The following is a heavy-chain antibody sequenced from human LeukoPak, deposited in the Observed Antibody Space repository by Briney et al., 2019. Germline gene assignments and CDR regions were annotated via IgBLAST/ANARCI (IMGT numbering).Heavy chain of an antibody. CDR3: ARSTLPFYFDY. CDR2: IYYSGST. CDR1: GGSISSYY. Sequence: ETLSLTCTVSGGSISSYYWSWIRQPPGKGLEWIGYIYYSGSTNYNPSLKSRVTISVDTSKNQFSLKLSSVTAADTAVYYCARSTLPFYFDYWGQGTLVTVSS. J-gene: IGHJ4*02. V-gene: IGHV4-59*01. D-gene: IGHD1-26*01.